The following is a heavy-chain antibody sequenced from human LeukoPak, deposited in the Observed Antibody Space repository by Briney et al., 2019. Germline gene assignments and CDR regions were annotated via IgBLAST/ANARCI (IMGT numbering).Heavy chain of an antibody. CDR1: GFTFSSYA. D-gene: IGHD2-8*02. CDR2: ISGSGGST. CDR3: AKSPLQVVTHVDVGGDAFDI. V-gene: IGHV3-23*01. J-gene: IGHJ3*02. Sequence: GGSLRLSCAASGFTFSSYAMSWVRQAPGKGLEWVSAISGSGGSTYYADSVKGRFTISRDNSKNTLYLQMNSLRAEDTAVYYCAKSPLQVVTHVDVGGDAFDIWGQGTMVTVSS.